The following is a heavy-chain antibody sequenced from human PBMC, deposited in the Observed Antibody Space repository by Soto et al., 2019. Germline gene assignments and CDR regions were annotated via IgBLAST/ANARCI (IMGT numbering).Heavy chain of an antibody. CDR2: ISHSGST. V-gene: IGHV4-30-2*01. J-gene: IGHJ4*02. CDR3: ASDYGSGSYRFDY. Sequence: QLQLQESGSGLVKPSQTLSLSCGVSGASVTSADYSWSWIRQPPGKGLEWIGYISHSGSTVYNPSLNSRVTISQDRSKNQISLKVTSVTAADTAVYYCASDYGSGSYRFDYWGQGILVTVSS. CDR1: GASVTSADYS. D-gene: IGHD3-10*01.